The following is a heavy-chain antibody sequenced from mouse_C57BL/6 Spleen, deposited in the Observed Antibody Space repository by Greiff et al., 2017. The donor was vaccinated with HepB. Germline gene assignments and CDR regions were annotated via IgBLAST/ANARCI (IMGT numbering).Heavy chain of an antibody. CDR2: IYPRSGNT. D-gene: IGHD4-1*01. V-gene: IGHV1-81*01. CDR3: ARGGAGDFDV. Sequence: QVQLKESGAELARPGASVKLSCKASGYTFTSYGISWVKQRTGQGLEWIGEIYPRSGNTYYNEKFKGKATLTADKSSSTAYMELRSLTSEDSAVYFCARGGAGDFDVWGTGTTVTVSS. J-gene: IGHJ1*03. CDR1: GYTFTSYG.